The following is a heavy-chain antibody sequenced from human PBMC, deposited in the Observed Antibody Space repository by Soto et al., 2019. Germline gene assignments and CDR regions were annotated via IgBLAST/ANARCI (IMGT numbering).Heavy chain of an antibody. CDR1: GASISSSY. CDR2: VYYSGST. Sequence: SETLSLTCTVSGASISSSYWSWIRQSPGKGLEWIGYVYYSGSTNYNPSLKSRVTISVDTSKNQFSLKLSSVTAADTAVYYCARGYYDSRGQSNTFDIWGQGTMVTVSS. J-gene: IGHJ3*02. CDR3: ARGYYDSRGQSNTFDI. V-gene: IGHV4-59*01. D-gene: IGHD3-22*01.